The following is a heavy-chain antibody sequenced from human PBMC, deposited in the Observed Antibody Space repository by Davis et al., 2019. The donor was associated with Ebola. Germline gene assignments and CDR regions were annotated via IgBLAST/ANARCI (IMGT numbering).Heavy chain of an antibody. CDR1: GFTFSSYC. V-gene: IGHV3-21*04. Sequence: GGSLRLSCAASGFTFSSYCMHWVRQAPGKGLEWVSSISSSSSYIYYADSVKGRFTISRDNAKNSPYLQMNSLRAEDTAVYYCARGSGWLTPFDYWGQGTLVTVSS. D-gene: IGHD6-19*01. CDR3: ARGSGWLTPFDY. CDR2: ISSSSSYI. J-gene: IGHJ4*02.